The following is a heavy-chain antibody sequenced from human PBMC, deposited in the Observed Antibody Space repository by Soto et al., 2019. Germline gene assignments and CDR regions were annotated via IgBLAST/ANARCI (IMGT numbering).Heavy chain of an antibody. D-gene: IGHD6-6*01. CDR3: VRERQFVRDFYYGMDV. CDR2: ISNTGAHI. J-gene: IGHJ6*02. V-gene: IGHV3-21*01. CDR1: GFTFNTYS. Sequence: PVGSLRLSCAASGFTFNTYSMTWVRQAPGQGLEWVSSISNTGAHIYYADPVRGRFTISRDNAKNSLYLQMNSLTAEDTAVYYCVRERQFVRDFYYGMDVWGRGTTVTVSS.